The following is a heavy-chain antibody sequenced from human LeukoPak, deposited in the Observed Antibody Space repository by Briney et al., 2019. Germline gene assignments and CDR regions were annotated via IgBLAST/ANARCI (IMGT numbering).Heavy chain of an antibody. CDR3: AKSGVLQGYYYYYMDV. D-gene: IGHD4/OR15-4a*01. CDR1: GFTFSSYS. V-gene: IGHV3-48*04. J-gene: IGHJ6*03. Sequence: GGSLRLSCAASGFTFSSYSMNWVRQAPGKGLEWVSYISSSSSTIYYADSVKGRFTISRDNAKNSLYLQMNSLRAEDTALYYCAKSGVLQGYYYYYMDVWGKGTTVTISS. CDR2: ISSSSSTI.